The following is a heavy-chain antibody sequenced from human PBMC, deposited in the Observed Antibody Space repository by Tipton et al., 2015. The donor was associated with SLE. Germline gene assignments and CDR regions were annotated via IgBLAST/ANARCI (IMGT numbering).Heavy chain of an antibody. J-gene: IGHJ2*01. CDR3: ARERVAVAATPWYFDL. V-gene: IGHV4-30-2*01. D-gene: IGHD6-19*01. CDR1: GGSISSGGYS. Sequence: TLSLTCAVSGGSISSGGYSWSWIRQPPGKGLEWIGYIYHSGSTYYNPSLKSRVTISVDRSKNQFSLKLSSVTAADTAVYYCARERVAVAATPWYFDLWGRGTLVTVSS. CDR2: IYHSGST.